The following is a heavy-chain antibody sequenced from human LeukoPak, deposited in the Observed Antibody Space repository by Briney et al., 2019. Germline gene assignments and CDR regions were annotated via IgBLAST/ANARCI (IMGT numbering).Heavy chain of an antibody. Sequence: GGSLRLSCAASGFTFSSYAMSWVRQAPGKGLEWVSAISGSGGSTYYADSVKGRFTISRDNAKNSLYLQMNSLRAEDTAVYYCAGNDFWSGYRNWFDPWGQGTLVTVSS. J-gene: IGHJ5*02. CDR2: ISGSGGST. V-gene: IGHV3-23*01. CDR1: GFTFSSYA. D-gene: IGHD3-3*01. CDR3: AGNDFWSGYRNWFDP.